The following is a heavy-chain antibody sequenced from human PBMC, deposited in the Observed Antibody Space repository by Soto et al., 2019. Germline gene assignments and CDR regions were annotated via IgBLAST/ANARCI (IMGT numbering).Heavy chain of an antibody. V-gene: IGHV3-23*01. CDR2: ISGSGGST. J-gene: IGHJ6*02. CDR3: AKTIAVTTSYYYGMDV. Sequence: EVQLLESGGGLVQPGGSLRLSCAASGFTFSSYAMSWVRQAPGKGLEWVSAISGSGGSTYYADSVKGRFTISRDKSKNTLYLQMNKLRAEDTAVYYGAKTIAVTTSYYYGMDVWGQGTTVTVSS. D-gene: IGHD6-19*01. CDR1: GFTFSSYA.